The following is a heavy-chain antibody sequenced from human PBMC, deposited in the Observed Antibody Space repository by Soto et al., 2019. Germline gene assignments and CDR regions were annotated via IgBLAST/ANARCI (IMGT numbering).Heavy chain of an antibody. V-gene: IGHV4-4*02. J-gene: IGHJ6*02. Sequence: SETLSLTCAVSGGSISSSNWWSWVRQPPGKGLGWIGEIYHSGSTNYNPSLKSRVTISVDKSKNQFSLKLSSVTAADTAVYYCARDQKNPYCSGGSGYSGMDVWGQGTKVTVSS. CDR3: ARDQKNPYCSGGSGYSGMDV. CDR1: GGSISSSNW. D-gene: IGHD2-15*01. CDR2: IYHSGST.